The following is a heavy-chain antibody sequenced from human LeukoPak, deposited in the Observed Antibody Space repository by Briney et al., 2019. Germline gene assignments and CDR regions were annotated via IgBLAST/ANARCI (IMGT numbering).Heavy chain of an antibody. CDR1: GFTVSSNY. CDR3: ARDEWRGPYY. D-gene: IGHD3-3*01. Sequence: GGSLRLSCAASGFTVSSNYMSWVRQAPGKGLEWVSVIYSGGRTYYADSVRGRFTISRDNSKNTVYLQMNSLRAEDTAVYYCARDEWRGPYYWGQGTLVTVSS. CDR2: IYSGGRT. J-gene: IGHJ4*02. V-gene: IGHV3-53*01.